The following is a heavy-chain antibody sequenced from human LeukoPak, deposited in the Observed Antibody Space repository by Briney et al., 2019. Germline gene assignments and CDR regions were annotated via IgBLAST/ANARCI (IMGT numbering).Heavy chain of an antibody. CDR2: INHSGST. J-gene: IGHJ3*02. D-gene: IGHD2-15*01. Sequence: SETLSLTCAVYGGSFSGYYWSWIRQPPGKGLEWIGEINHSGSTNYNPSLKSRVTISVDTSKNQFSLKLSSVTAADTAVYYCARDWVAGYCSGGSCYSVHAFDIWGQGTMVTVSS. CDR1: GGSFSGYY. CDR3: ARDWVAGYCSGGSCYSVHAFDI. V-gene: IGHV4-34*01.